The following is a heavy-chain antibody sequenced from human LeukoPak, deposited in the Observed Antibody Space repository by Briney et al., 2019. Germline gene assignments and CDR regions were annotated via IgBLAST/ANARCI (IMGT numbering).Heavy chain of an antibody. CDR3: AREGLREYYYYYMDV. J-gene: IGHJ6*03. CDR1: GFTFDDYG. V-gene: IGHV3-20*04. Sequence: SGGSLRLSCAASGFTFDDYGMSLVRQAPGKGLEWVSGINWNGGSTGYADSVKGRFTISRDNAKNSLYLQMNSLRAEDTALYYCAREGLREYYYYYMDVWGKGTTVTVSS. D-gene: IGHD4-17*01. CDR2: INWNGGST.